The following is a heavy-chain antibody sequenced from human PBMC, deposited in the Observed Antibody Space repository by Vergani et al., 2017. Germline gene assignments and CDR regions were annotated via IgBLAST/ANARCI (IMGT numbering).Heavy chain of an antibody. D-gene: IGHD2-21*01. CDR1: GGSIRSSSYY. Sequence: QLQLQESGPGLVKPSETLSLTCTVSGGSIRSSSYYWGWIRQPPGKGLEWIGSIYYSGSTYYNPSLKSRVTISVDTSKNQFSLQLSSVTAADTAVYYCARHMSPRYSLYSFDFWGQGTLVTVSS. J-gene: IGHJ4*02. CDR2: IYYSGST. V-gene: IGHV4-39*01. CDR3: ARHMSPRYSLYSFDF.